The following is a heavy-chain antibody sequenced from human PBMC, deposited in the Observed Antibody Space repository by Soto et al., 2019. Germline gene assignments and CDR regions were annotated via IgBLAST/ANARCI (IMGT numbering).Heavy chain of an antibody. CDR3: ARAPTGYYDILTGYYEDYYYYYGMDV. V-gene: IGHV3-7*01. CDR2: IKQDGSEK. Sequence: PGGSLRLSCAASGFTFSSYAMHWVRQAPGKGLEWVANIKQDGSEKYYVDSVKGRFTISRDNAKNSLYLQMNSLRAEDTAVYYCARAPTGYYDILTGYYEDYYYYYGMDVWGQGTTVTVSS. D-gene: IGHD3-9*01. CDR1: GFTFSSYA. J-gene: IGHJ6*01.